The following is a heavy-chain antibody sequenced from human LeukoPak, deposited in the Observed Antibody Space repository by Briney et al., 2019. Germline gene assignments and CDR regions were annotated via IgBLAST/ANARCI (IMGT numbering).Heavy chain of an antibody. V-gene: IGHV3-23*01. CDR2: ISGSGGST. CDR1: GFTFSSYA. Sequence: GGSLRLSCAASGFTFSSYAMSWVRQAAGKGLEWVSAISGSGGSTYCADSVKGRFTISRDNSKNTLYLQMNSLRAEDAAVYYCAKLHYESGSYRHFDYWGQGTLVTVSS. D-gene: IGHD1-26*01. CDR3: AKLHYESGSYRHFDY. J-gene: IGHJ4*02.